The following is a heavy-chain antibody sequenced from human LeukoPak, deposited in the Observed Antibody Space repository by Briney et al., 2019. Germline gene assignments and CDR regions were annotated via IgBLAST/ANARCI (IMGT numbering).Heavy chain of an antibody. CDR2: ISYDGSNK. V-gene: IGHV3-30*18. Sequence: GGSLRLSCAASGFTFSSYGMHWVRQAPGKGLEWVAVISYDGSNKCYADSVKGRFTISRDNSKNTLYLQMNSLRAEDTAVYYCAKTRPLDSSSWSHGDYWGQGTLVTVSS. CDR1: GFTFSSYG. J-gene: IGHJ4*02. CDR3: AKTRPLDSSSWSHGDY. D-gene: IGHD6-13*01.